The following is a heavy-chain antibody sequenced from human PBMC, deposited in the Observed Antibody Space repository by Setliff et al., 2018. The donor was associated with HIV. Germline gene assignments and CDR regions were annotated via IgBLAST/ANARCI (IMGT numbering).Heavy chain of an antibody. J-gene: IGHJ4*02. CDR2: IYYTGRT. Sequence: SETLSLTCSVSGGSIDNYYWSWIRQSPGKGLEWIGHIYYTGRTNYNPSLESRVTITIDTSKNQFSLNLNSVTAADTAVYYCARARGSLGYINTFDLWGQGSLVTVSS. CDR3: ARARGSLGYINTFDL. D-gene: IGHD3-16*01. V-gene: IGHV4-59*08. CDR1: GGSIDNYY.